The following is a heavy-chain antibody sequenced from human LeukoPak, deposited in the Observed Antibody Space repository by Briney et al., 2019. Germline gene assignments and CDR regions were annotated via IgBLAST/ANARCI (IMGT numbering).Heavy chain of an antibody. CDR1: GFTFSSYE. CDR3: AKEEGDYASGSCFDY. V-gene: IGHV3-48*03. CDR2: ISSSGSTI. D-gene: IGHD3-10*01. J-gene: IGHJ4*02. Sequence: GGSLRLSCAASGFTFSSYEMNWVRQAPGKGLEWVSYISSSGSTIYYADSVKGRFTISRDNSKNTLYLQMNSLRAEDTAIYYCAKEEGDYASGSCFDYWGQGTLVTVSS.